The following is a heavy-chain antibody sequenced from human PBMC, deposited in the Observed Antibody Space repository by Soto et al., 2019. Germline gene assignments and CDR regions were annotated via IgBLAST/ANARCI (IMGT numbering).Heavy chain of an antibody. CDR1: GGSISSYY. J-gene: IGHJ6*03. CDR3: ARGTPDYDILTGYYYYMDV. Sequence: PSETLSLTCPVSGGSISSYYWSWVRPPPGKGLEWIGYIYYSGSTNYNPSLKSRVTISVDTSKNQFSLKLSSVTAADTAVYYCARGTPDYDILTGYYYYMDVWGKGTSVTVSS. D-gene: IGHD3-9*01. CDR2: IYYSGST. V-gene: IGHV4-59*01.